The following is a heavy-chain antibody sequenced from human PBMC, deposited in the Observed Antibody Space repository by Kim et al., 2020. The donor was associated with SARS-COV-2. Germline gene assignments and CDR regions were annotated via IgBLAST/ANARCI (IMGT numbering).Heavy chain of an antibody. CDR3: ARDGIAVAGPNYYYYGMDI. D-gene: IGHD6-19*01. V-gene: IGHV3-21*01. CDR2: ISSSSSYI. J-gene: IGHJ6*02. Sequence: GGSLRLSCAASGFTFSSYSMNWVRQAPGKGLEWVSSISSSSSYIYYADSVKGRFTISRDNAKNSLYLQMNSLRAEDTAVYYCARDGIAVAGPNYYYYGMDIWGQGTTVTVSS. CDR1: GFTFSSYS.